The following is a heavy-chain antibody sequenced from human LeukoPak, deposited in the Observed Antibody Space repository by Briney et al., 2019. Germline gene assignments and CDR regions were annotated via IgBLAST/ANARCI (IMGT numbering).Heavy chain of an antibody. CDR3: ATEVWSGHY. CDR2: ISHTGST. Sequence: SETLSLTCTVSGVSIDTYYWAWIRQSPGRGLGWLGHISHTGSTSYNPYLKSRLTLSVDTSKNQFSLTVTSVTAADAAIYYCATEVWSGHYWGQGTLVTVSS. D-gene: IGHD3-10*01. V-gene: IGHV4-59*01. CDR1: GVSIDTYY. J-gene: IGHJ4*02.